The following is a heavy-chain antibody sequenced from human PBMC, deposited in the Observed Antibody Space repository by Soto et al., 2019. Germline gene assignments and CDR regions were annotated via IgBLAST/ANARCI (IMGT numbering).Heavy chain of an antibody. J-gene: IGHJ4*02. CDR1: GDSISSYY. CDR2: INHSGST. CDR3: ARGRYNWNYRTLFDY. D-gene: IGHD1-7*01. V-gene: IGHV4-4*07. Sequence: ASETLSLTCTVSGDSISSYYWSWMRQPAGKGLEWIGRINHSGSTNYNPSLKSRVTISVDTSKNQFSLKLSSVTAADTAVYYCARGRYNWNYRTLFDYWGQGTLVTVSS.